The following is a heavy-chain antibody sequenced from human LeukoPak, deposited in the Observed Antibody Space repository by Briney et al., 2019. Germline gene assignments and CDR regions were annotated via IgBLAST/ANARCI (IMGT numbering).Heavy chain of an antibody. V-gene: IGHV3-9*01. Sequence: GRSLRLSCAASGFTFDDYFMHWVRQAPGKGLEWVSGINWNSNTIRYADSVKGRFTISRDNAKNSLYLQMNSLRAEDTALYYCAKNGNYGDYFDYWGQGTLVTVSS. CDR3: AKNGNYGDYFDY. CDR1: GFTFDDYF. CDR2: INWNSNTI. J-gene: IGHJ4*02. D-gene: IGHD4-17*01.